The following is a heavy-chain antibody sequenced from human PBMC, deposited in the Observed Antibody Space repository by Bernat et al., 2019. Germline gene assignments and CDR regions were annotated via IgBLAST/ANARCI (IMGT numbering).Heavy chain of an antibody. CDR2: INRDGSIT. V-gene: IGHV3-74*01. J-gene: IGHJ4*02. CDR1: GFTFSSYW. Sequence: EVQLVESGGGLVQPGGSLRLSCAASGFTFSSYWMHCVRQAPGKGLDWVSRINRDGSITSYADSVRGRFTISRDNAKNTLFLQMSSLRAEDTAVYYCVRIGYSTSSLGIDYWGQGALVIVSS. D-gene: IGHD6-6*01. CDR3: VRIGYSTSSLGIDY.